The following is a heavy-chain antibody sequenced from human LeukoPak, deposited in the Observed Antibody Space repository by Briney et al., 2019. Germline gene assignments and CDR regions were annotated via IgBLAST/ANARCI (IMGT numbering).Heavy chain of an antibody. D-gene: IGHD6-13*01. CDR1: GYTFTGYY. J-gene: IGHJ4*02. V-gene: IGHV1-2*02. Sequence: GASVKVSCKASGYTFTGYYMHWVRQAPGQGLEWMGWINPNSGGTNYAQKFQGRVTMTRDTSISTAYMELSRLRSDDTAVYYCARDRRVIAAAGSMVDYWGQGTLVTVSS. CDR3: ARDRRVIAAAGSMVDY. CDR2: INPNSGGT.